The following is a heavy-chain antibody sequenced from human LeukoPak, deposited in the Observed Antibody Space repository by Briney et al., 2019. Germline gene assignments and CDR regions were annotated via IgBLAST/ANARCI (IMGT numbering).Heavy chain of an antibody. CDR2: MNPNSGNT. CDR3: ARDWGSRYYFDY. V-gene: IGHV1-8*01. J-gene: IGHJ4*02. D-gene: IGHD7-27*01. CDR1: GYTFTSYD. Sequence: ASVKVSCKASGYTFTSYDINWVRQATGQGLEWMGWMNPNSGNTGYAQKFQGRVTMTRNTSISTAYMELSSLRSEDTAVYYCARDWGSRYYFDYWGQGTLVTVSS.